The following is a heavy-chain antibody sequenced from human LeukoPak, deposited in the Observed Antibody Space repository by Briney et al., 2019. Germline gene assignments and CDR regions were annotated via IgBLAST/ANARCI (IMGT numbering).Heavy chain of an antibody. D-gene: IGHD2-21*02. CDR2: INPNSGGT. Sequence: ASVKVSCKASGYTFTSYDINWVRQATGQGLEWMGWINPNSGGTNYAQKFQGRVTMTRDTSISTAYMELSRLRSDDTAVYYCARGYCGGDCYSPYNWFDPWGQGTLVTVSS. V-gene: IGHV1-2*02. J-gene: IGHJ5*02. CDR1: GYTFTSYD. CDR3: ARGYCGGDCYSPYNWFDP.